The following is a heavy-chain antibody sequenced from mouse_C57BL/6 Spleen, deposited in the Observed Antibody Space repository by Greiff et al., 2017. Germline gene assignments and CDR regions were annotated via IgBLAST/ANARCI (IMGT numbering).Heavy chain of an antibody. CDR2: ISNGGGST. D-gene: IGHD2-5*01. CDR3: ARPSYYSNKGFAY. Sequence: DVKLVESGGGLVQPGGSLKLSCAASGFTFSDYYMYWVRQTPEKRLEWVAYISNGGGSTYYPDTVKGRFTISRDNAKNTLYLQMSRLKSEDTAMYYCARPSYYSNKGFAYWGQGTLVTVSA. J-gene: IGHJ3*01. CDR1: GFTFSDYY. V-gene: IGHV5-12*01.